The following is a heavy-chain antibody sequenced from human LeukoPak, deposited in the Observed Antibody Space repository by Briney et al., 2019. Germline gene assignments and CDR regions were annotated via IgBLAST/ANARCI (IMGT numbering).Heavy chain of an antibody. CDR2: IRYDGRNK. CDR1: GFTFSSYG. D-gene: IGHD2-15*01. J-gene: IGHJ6*03. CDR3: ARVGATLRGYYYYMDV. V-gene: IGHV3-30*02. Sequence: PGGSLRLSCAASGFTFSSYGMHWVRQAPGKGLEWVAFIRYDGRNKYYADSVKGRFTISRDNSKNTLYLQMNSLRAEDTAVYYCARVGATLRGYYYYMDVWGKGTTVTISS.